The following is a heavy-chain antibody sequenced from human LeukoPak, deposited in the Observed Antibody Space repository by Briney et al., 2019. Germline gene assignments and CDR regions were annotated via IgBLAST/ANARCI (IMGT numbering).Heavy chain of an antibody. Sequence: GGSLRPSCAASGFTFSSYAMHWVRQAPGKGLEWVAVISYDGSNKYYADSVKGRFTISRDNSKNTLYLQMNSLRAEDTAVYYCACPPGSYDDSSGYFPIDYWGQGILVTVSS. J-gene: IGHJ4*02. CDR1: GFTFSSYA. CDR2: ISYDGSNK. V-gene: IGHV3-30*04. D-gene: IGHD3-22*01. CDR3: ACPPGSYDDSSGYFPIDY.